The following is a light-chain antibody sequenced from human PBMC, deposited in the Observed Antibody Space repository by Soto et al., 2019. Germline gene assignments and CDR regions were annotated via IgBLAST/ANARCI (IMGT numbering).Light chain of an antibody. CDR3: QQYGSSPIT. CDR2: GAS. CDR1: QSVSSSY. V-gene: IGKV3-20*01. J-gene: IGKJ5*01. Sequence: DIMLTTSRDTLSLSSGERATLSCLASQSVSSSYLAWYQQKPCQVPRLLIYGASGRATGIPDRFSGSGSGTDFTLTISRLEPEDFAVYYCQQYGSSPITFGQGTGLEIK.